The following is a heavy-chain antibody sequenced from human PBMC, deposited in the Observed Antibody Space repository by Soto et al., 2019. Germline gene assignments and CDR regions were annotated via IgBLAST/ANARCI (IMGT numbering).Heavy chain of an antibody. J-gene: IGHJ4*02. CDR1: GASTTSYY. V-gene: IGHV4-59*01. CDR2: IFNRGSA. CDR3: ARTEYGDLYYFDL. Sequence: LSLTCTVSGASTTSYYWSWLRQSSEKGLEWIGYIFNRGSAKYNPSLESRVFMSLDTSRNQFSLKLDSVTAADTAVYYCARTEYGDLYYFDLWGQGTLVTVSS. D-gene: IGHD4-17*01.